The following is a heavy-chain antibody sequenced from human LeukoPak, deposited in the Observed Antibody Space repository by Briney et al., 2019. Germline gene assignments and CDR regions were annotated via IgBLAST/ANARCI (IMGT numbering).Heavy chain of an antibody. V-gene: IGHV4-59*01. J-gene: IGHJ4*02. CDR3: ARDVGVRGVIIMDD. CDR1: GGSISSYY. Sequence: SETLSLTCTVSGGSISSYYWSWIRQPPGKGLEWIGYIYYSGSTNYNPSLKSRVTISVDTSKNQFSLKLSSVTAADTAVYYCARDVGVRGVIIMDDWGQGTLVTVSS. D-gene: IGHD3-10*01. CDR2: IYYSGST.